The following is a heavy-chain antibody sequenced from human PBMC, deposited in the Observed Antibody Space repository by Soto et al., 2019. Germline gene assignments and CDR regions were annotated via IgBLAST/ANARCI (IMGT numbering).Heavy chain of an antibody. CDR2: IYYSGST. CDR1: GGSISSYY. Sequence: QVQLQESGPGLVKPSETLSLTCTVSGGSISSYYWSWIRHPPGKGLEWIGYIYYSGSTNYNPSLKSRVTISVATSKNQFSLKLSSVNAAYTAVYYCALALFGRSTWFDPWCQGTLVTVSS. D-gene: IGHD3-16*01. J-gene: IGHJ5*02. V-gene: IGHV4-59*01. CDR3: ALALFGRSTWFDP.